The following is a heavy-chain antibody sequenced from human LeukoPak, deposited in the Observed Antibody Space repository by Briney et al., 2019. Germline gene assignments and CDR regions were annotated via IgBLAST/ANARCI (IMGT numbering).Heavy chain of an antibody. CDR3: ARNYGGPAGDAFDI. Sequence: GGSLRLSCAASGFTFDDYGMSWVRQAPGKGLEWVSGINWNGGSTGYADSVKGRFTISRDNAKNSLYLQMNSLRAEDTALYYCARNYGGPAGDAFDIWGQGTMVTVSS. CDR2: INWNGGST. CDR1: GFTFDDYG. D-gene: IGHD4-23*01. V-gene: IGHV3-20*04. J-gene: IGHJ3*02.